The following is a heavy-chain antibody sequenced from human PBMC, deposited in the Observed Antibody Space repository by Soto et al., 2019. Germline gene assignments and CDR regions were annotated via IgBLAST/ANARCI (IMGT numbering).Heavy chain of an antibody. CDR1: GYTFTNYG. CDR2: ISANNGNT. D-gene: IGHD1-26*01. J-gene: IGHJ4*02. V-gene: IGHV1-18*01. Sequence: QVQLVQSGAEVKKPGASVKVSCKASGYTFTNYGISWVRQAPGQGLEWMGWISANNGNTNYEQRLQGGVSETTDTSTSTACMDLRSLRSDGTAVYYCARVRGSYALDCWGQGTLVTVAS. CDR3: ARVRGSYALDC.